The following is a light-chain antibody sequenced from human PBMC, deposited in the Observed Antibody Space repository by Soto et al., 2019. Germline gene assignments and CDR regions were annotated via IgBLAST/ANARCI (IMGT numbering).Light chain of an antibody. J-gene: IGLJ3*02. CDR1: NNDVGGYNY. CDR2: GVS. V-gene: IGLV2-14*03. CDR3: SSYTSSYTGV. Sequence: QSALTQPASVSGSPGQSITISCTGTNNDVGGYNYVSWYQQHPGKAPKLLIYGVSDRPSGVSDRFSGSKSGNAASLTISGLQAEDGGEYYCSSYTSSYTGVFGGGTKLTVL.